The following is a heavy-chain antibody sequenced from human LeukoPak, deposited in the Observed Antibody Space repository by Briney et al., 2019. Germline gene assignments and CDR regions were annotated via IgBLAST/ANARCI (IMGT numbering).Heavy chain of an antibody. V-gene: IGHV3-7*01. CDR3: AKWELYSGFYYIDY. D-gene: IGHD1-26*01. CDR1: GFTFSSYW. J-gene: IGHJ4*02. Sequence: GGSLRLSCAASGFTFSSYWMSWVRQGPGKGLEWVANIKPDGSLIYYVDSVKGRFTISRDNAKNSLYLQMNSLRAEDTAVYYCAKWELYSGFYYIDYWGQGTLATVSS. CDR2: IKPDGSLI.